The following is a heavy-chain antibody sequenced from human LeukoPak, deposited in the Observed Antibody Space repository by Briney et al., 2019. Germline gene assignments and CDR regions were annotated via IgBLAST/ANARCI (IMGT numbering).Heavy chain of an antibody. J-gene: IGHJ4*02. CDR3: ARAALAGDKRFDY. V-gene: IGHV4-34*01. D-gene: IGHD2-15*01. Sequence: SETLSLTCAVYGGSFSGHYWSWIRQFTGKGLEWIGEVNHSGSANYNPSLKSRVTISADTSKNQFSLELSSVTAADTAVYFCARAALAGDKRFDYWGQGTLVTVSS. CDR1: GGSFSGHY. CDR2: VNHSGSA.